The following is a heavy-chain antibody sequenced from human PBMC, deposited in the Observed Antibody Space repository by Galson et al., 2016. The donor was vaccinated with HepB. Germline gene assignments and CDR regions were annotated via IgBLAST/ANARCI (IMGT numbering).Heavy chain of an antibody. CDR1: GGNFP. Sequence: SVKVSCKASGGNFPISWVRQAPGQGLEWMGGIIPAYGTSNYAQKFQGRVTMTTDTSTSTAYMEVRSLRSDDTAVYYCARTMEVVVVPAARQDFDYWGQGTLVTVSS. CDR2: IIPAYGTS. CDR3: ARTMEVVVVPAARQDFDY. D-gene: IGHD2-2*01. J-gene: IGHJ4*02. V-gene: IGHV1-18*01.